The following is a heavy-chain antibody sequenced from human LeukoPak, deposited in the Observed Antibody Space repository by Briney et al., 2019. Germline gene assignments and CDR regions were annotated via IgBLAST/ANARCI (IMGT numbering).Heavy chain of an antibody. CDR2: IYYSGST. CDR1: GGSISSGGYY. Sequence: SQTLSLTCTVSGGSISSGGYYWSWIRQHPGKGLEWIGYIYYSGSTYYNPSLKSRVTISVDTSKNQFSLKLSSVTAADTAVYYCARVEVAGTGWVDPWGQGTLVTVSS. D-gene: IGHD6-19*01. CDR3: ARVEVAGTGWVDP. V-gene: IGHV4-31*03. J-gene: IGHJ5*02.